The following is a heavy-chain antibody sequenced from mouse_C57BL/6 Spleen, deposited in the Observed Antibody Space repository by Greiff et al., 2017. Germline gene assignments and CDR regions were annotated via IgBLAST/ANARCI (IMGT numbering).Heavy chain of an antibody. D-gene: IGHD1-1*01. CDR2: IRLKSDNYAT. J-gene: IGHJ1*03. Sequence: EVKVEESGGGLVQPGGSMKLSCVASGFTFSNYWMNWVRQSPEKGLEWVAQIRLKSDNYATPYAESVKGRFTISRDDSKGSVYLQMNNLRAEDTGIYYCTENYGSSYDWYFDVWGTGTTVTVSS. CDR1: GFTFSNYW. V-gene: IGHV6-3*01. CDR3: TENYGSSYDWYFDV.